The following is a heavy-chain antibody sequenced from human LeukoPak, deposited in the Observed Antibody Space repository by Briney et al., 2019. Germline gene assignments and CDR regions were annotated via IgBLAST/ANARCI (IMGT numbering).Heavy chain of an antibody. J-gene: IGHJ4*02. CDR2: INSDGSST. D-gene: IGHD3-22*01. CDR3: ARGYYYDSSGYFAGVC. V-gene: IGHV3-74*01. Sequence: PGGSLRLSCAASGFTFSSYWMHWVRQAPGKGLVWVSRINSDGSSTSYADSVKGRFTISRDNAKNTLYLQVNSLRAEDTAVYYCARGYYYDSSGYFAGVCWGQGTLVTVSS. CDR1: GFTFSSYW.